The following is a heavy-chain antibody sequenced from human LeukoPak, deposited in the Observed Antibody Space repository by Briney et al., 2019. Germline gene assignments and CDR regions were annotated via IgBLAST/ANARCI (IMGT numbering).Heavy chain of an antibody. CDR1: GFTFSSYT. V-gene: IGHV3-23*01. CDR2: IDSSGTKT. Sequence: SLTLSWPASGFTFSSYTMRWVRQPPGKGLAWVSRIDSSGTKTTYADSVKGRFTISRDNPRNTLYLQMNSLRAEDTAVYYCAKDETGFLNYFHYWGQGALVTVSS. D-gene: IGHD3-3*01. CDR3: AKDETGFLNYFHY. J-gene: IGHJ4*02.